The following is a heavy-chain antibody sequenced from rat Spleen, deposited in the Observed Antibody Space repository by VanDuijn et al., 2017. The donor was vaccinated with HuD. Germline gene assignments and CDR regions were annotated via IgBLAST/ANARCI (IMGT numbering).Heavy chain of an antibody. V-gene: IGHV5-22*01. J-gene: IGHJ1*01. CDR2: ISYEGSIT. CDR1: GFTFSDYY. CDR3: ARLYYGFWYFDF. D-gene: IGHD1-7*01. Sequence: EVQLAESGGGLVQPGRSLKLSCAASGFTFSDYYMAWVRQAPKKGLEWVAFISYEGSITYYGDSVKGRFTISRANAKSTLYLQMNSLRSEDTAPYDCARLYYGFWYFDFWGPGTMVTVSS.